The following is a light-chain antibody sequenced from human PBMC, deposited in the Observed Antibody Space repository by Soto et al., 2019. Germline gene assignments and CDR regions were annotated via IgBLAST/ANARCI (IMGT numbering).Light chain of an antibody. CDR2: DAS. V-gene: IGKV3-20*01. CDR1: QSVSSN. CDR3: QHYGNSPT. Sequence: ESVLTQSPGTLSLSPGERATLSCRASQSVSSNLAWYQQKPGQAPRLLIYDASNRATGIPARFSGSGSGTDFTLSISRLEPEDFAVYWCQHYGNSPTFGQGTKVDIK. J-gene: IGKJ1*01.